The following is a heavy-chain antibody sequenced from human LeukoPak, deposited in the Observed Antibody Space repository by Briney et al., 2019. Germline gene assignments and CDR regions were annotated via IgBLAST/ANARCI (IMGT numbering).Heavy chain of an antibody. CDR3: AKSEMGGGVKFDY. V-gene: IGHV1-8*01. Sequence: ASVKVSCKASGYTFTSYDINWVRQATGQGLEWMGWMNPDSGATGYEQQFQGRVTMTRDTSISTAYLELTSLTSEDTAVYYCAKSEMGGGVKFDYWGQGTLVTVSS. J-gene: IGHJ4*02. D-gene: IGHD3-16*01. CDR2: MNPDSGAT. CDR1: GYTFTSYD.